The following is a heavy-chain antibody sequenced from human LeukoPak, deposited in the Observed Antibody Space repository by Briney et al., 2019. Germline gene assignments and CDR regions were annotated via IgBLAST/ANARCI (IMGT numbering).Heavy chain of an antibody. Sequence: GRSLRLSCAASGFTFSTYAVHWVRQAPGKGLEWVAVISYDGSKRYYADSVKGRFTISRDNSKNAFLQMNSLRAEDTAVYYCARKGGPRSYYFDYWGQGTLVTVSS. D-gene: IGHD2-15*01. CDR1: GFTFSTYA. CDR3: ARKGGPRSYYFDY. CDR2: ISYDGSKR. V-gene: IGHV3-30-3*01. J-gene: IGHJ4*02.